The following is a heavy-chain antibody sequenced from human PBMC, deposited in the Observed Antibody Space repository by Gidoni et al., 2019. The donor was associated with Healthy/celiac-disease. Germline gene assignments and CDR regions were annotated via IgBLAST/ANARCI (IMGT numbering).Heavy chain of an antibody. CDR2: IRGSSGST. J-gene: IGHJ4*02. CDR3: AKSVLSEYYDSSGYYYVLSY. CDR1: SYA. Sequence: SYAMSWVRQAPGKGLEWVSAIRGSSGSTYYGDFVKGRFTLSRDNSKNTLYLQMNSLRVEDTAVYYCAKSVLSEYYDSSGYYYVLSYWGQGTLVTVSS. D-gene: IGHD3-22*01. V-gene: IGHV3-23*01.